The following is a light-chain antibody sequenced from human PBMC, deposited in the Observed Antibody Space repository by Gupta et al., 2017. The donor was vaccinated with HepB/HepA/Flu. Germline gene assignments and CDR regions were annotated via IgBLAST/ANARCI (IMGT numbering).Light chain of an antibody. CDR2: DVN. J-gene: IGLJ2*01. V-gene: IGLV2-23*02. Sequence: QSALTQPASVSGSPGQSITISCTGASSDIGTYNLVSWYQQHPGKAPKLIIYDVNERPSGISDRFSGSKSGNTASLTISGLQAEDEADYYCCSFGGNNNLIFGGGTQLTVL. CDR1: SSDIGTYNL. CDR3: CSFGGNNNLI.